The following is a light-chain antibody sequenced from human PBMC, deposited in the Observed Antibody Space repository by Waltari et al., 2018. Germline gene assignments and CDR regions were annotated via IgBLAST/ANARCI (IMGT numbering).Light chain of an antibody. CDR3: QVWDDVTDSGV. J-gene: IGLJ3*02. V-gene: IGLV3-21*04. CDR2: YDS. Sequence: YVLTQPPSLSVDPGKTARLTCGGDNIQSISVNWYQQKPGQAPVLVMFYDSDRPSEIPERFSGSNSGNTATLTISWVEAGDEADYHCQVWDDVTDSGVFGGGTKLTVL. CDR1: NIQSIS.